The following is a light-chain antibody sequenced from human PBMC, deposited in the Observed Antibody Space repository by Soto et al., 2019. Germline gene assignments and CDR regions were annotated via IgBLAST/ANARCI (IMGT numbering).Light chain of an antibody. J-gene: IGKJ3*01. CDR3: HQYNSWPRGT. CDR1: QSVRSD. V-gene: IGKV3-15*01. Sequence: EIVMTQSPATLSVSPGEGATLSCRASQSVRSDLAWYQHKPGLAPRLLIYGVSTRATGIPVRFSGSGSGTEFTLSISSLQSEDSAVYYCHQYNSWPRGTFGPGTKVEIK. CDR2: GVS.